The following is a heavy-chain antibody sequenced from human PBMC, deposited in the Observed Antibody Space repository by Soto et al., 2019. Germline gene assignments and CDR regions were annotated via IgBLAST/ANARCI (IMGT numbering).Heavy chain of an antibody. CDR3: ARKYSSSWYFYYYGMDV. Sequence: QVQLVQSGAEVKKPAASVKVSCKASGGTFSSYAISWVRQAPGQGLEWRGGVIPIFGTANYAQKFQGRVTITADESTSKGYMELSSLRSEDTAVYYCARKYSSSWYFYYYGMDVWGQGATVTVSS. CDR2: VIPIFGTA. J-gene: IGHJ6*02. V-gene: IGHV1-69*01. D-gene: IGHD6-13*01. CDR1: GGTFSSYA.